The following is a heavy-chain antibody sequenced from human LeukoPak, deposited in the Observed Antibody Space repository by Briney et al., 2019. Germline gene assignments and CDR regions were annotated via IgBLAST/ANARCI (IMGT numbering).Heavy chain of an antibody. Sequence: PGGSLRLSCAASGFTFDDYGMSWVRQAPGKGLEWVSGINWNGGSTGYADSVKGRFTISRDNAKNSLYLQMNSLRAEDTALYYCARFLGGYDSSGPYYFDYWGQGTLVTVCS. CDR3: ARFLGGYDSSGPYYFDY. V-gene: IGHV3-20*04. CDR1: GFTFDDYG. J-gene: IGHJ4*02. CDR2: INWNGGST. D-gene: IGHD3-22*01.